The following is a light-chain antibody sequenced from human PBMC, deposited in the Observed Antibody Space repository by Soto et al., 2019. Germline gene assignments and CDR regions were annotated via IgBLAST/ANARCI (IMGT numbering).Light chain of an antibody. J-gene: IGKJ1*01. Sequence: DIQMTQSPSSLSASLGDRVTITCRASQSISSYLNWYQQKPGKAPKLLMYGASSLQSGVPSRFSGSGSGTDFTLTISSLQPEDFATYYCQQSYTTPRTFGQGTKVDIK. CDR3: QQSYTTPRT. V-gene: IGKV1-39*01. CDR2: GAS. CDR1: QSISSY.